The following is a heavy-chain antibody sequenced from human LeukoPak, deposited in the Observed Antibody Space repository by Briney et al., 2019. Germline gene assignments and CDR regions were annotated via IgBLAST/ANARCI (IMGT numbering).Heavy chain of an antibody. V-gene: IGHV3-7*01. D-gene: IGHD5-12*01. CDR2: IKQDGSEK. CDR1: GFTFSSYW. J-gene: IGHJ3*02. Sequence: PGGSLRLSCAASGFTFSSYWMSWVRQAPGKGLEWVANIKQDGSEKYYVDSVKGRFTISRDNTQNSLYLQMNSLRPEDTALYYCVRHAGYTGYMINDIWGQGTMVTVSS. CDR3: VRHAGYTGYMINDI.